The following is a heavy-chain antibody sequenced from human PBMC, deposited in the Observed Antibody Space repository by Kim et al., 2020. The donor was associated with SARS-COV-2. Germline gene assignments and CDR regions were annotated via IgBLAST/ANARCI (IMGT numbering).Heavy chain of an antibody. D-gene: IGHD6-13*01. CDR3: AIPWNSSSWYSGEGYFAY. V-gene: IGHV4-39*01. CDR1: GGSISSSSYY. CDR2: IYYSGST. J-gene: IGHJ4*02. Sequence: SETLSLTCTVSGGSISSSSYYWGWIRQPPGKGLEWTGSIYYSGSTYYNPSLKSRVTISVDTSKNQFSLKLSSVTAADTAVYYCAIPWNSSSWYSGEGYFAYWGQATLVTVSS.